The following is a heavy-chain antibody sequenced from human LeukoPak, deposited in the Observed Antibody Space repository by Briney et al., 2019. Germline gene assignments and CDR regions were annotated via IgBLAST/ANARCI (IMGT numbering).Heavy chain of an antibody. D-gene: IGHD1-1*01. CDR1: GFTFSSYA. V-gene: IGHV3-30-3*01. CDR2: ISYDGSNK. Sequence: GGSLRLSCAASGFTFSSYAMHWVRQAPGKGLEWVAVISYDGSNKYYADSVKGRFTISRDNSKNTLYLQMNSLRAEDTAVYYCARHLERTYFDYWGQGTLVTVSS. CDR3: ARHLERTYFDY. J-gene: IGHJ4*02.